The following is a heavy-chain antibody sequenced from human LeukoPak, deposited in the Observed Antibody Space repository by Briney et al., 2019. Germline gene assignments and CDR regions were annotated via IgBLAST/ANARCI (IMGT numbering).Heavy chain of an antibody. J-gene: IGHJ4*02. V-gene: IGHV3-7*04. CDR2: IKQDGSEK. CDR1: GFTFSIYS. Sequence: GGSLRLSCAASGFTFSIYSMNWVRQAPGKGLEWVANIKQDGSEKYYVDSVKGRFTISRDNAKNSLYLQMNSLRAEDTAVYYCARDRRCSSTSCYYFDYWGQGTLVTVSS. D-gene: IGHD2-2*01. CDR3: ARDRRCSSTSCYYFDY.